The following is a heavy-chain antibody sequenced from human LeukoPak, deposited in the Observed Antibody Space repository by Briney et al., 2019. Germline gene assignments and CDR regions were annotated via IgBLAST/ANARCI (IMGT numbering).Heavy chain of an antibody. Sequence: PGGSLRLSCAASGFTFDEYAMHWVRQAPGKGLEWVSGISYSSGSIGYVDSVKGRFTISRDNAKNSLYLQMNSLRAEDTAVYYCARDRDASSSWYGWFDPWGQGTLVTASS. D-gene: IGHD6-13*01. J-gene: IGHJ5*02. CDR1: GFTFDEYA. CDR2: ISYSSGSI. CDR3: ARDRDASSSWYGWFDP. V-gene: IGHV3-9*01.